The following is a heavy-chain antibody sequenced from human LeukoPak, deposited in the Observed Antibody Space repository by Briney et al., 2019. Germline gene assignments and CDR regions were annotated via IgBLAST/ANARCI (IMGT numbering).Heavy chain of an antibody. D-gene: IGHD5-24*01. J-gene: IGHJ4*02. Sequence: GGSLRLSCAASGFTFGSYWMSWVRQAPGKGLEWAANIKEDGSEEYYVDSVKGRFTISRDNAKNSLYLQMNRLRAEDTAVYYCATYKNGYKRRYFDYWGRGTLVTVSS. V-gene: IGHV3-7*01. CDR3: ATYKNGYKRRYFDY. CDR1: GFTFGSYW. CDR2: IKEDGSEE.